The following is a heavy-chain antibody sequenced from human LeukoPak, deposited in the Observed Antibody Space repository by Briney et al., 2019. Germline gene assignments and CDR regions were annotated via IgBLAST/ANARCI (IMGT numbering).Heavy chain of an antibody. Sequence: SETLSLTCSVSGGSVGSNYWSWIRQPPGKRLEWIGHIYYSGSTNYNPSLKSRVTISVDTSKNQFSLKLSSVTAADTAVYYCASRSSIWSGYQDTLYYFDSWGQGTLVTVSS. J-gene: IGHJ4*02. CDR3: ASRSSIWSGYQDTLYYFDS. CDR2: IYYSGST. CDR1: GGSVGSNY. V-gene: IGHV4-59*02. D-gene: IGHD3-3*01.